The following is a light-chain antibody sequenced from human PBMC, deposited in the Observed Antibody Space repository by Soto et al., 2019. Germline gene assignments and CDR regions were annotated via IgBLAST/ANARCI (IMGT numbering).Light chain of an antibody. CDR3: QSFDNSLRGFYV. J-gene: IGLJ1*01. V-gene: IGLV1-40*01. CDR2: DNK. Sequence: QSVLTQPPSVSGAPGQRVTISCTGSSSNIGAGYDVHWYQQLPGRAPKLIIYDNKNRPSGVPDQFSGSNSGTSASLAITGLQAEDEADYYCQSFDNSLRGFYVFGTGTKGTVL. CDR1: SSNIGAGYD.